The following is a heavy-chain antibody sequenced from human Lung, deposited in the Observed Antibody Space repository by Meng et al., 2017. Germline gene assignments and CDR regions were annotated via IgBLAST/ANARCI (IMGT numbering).Heavy chain of an antibody. CDR1: GFTFSNAL. V-gene: IGHV3-15*01. Sequence: EVQRSASGGGVVKPGRSLRLSCAASGFTFSNALMTWVRQAPGKGLEWIGRMKSNVDGGTVDYAAAVKGRFFISRDDSENTFYLQMNSLKTEDTAVYYCSGHVDYWGHGTLVTVSS. CDR3: SGHVDY. CDR2: MKSNVDGGTV. J-gene: IGHJ4*01.